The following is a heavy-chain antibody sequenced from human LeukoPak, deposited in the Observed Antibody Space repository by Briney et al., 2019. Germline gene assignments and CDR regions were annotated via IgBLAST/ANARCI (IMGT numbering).Heavy chain of an antibody. CDR1: GFTFSSYA. J-gene: IGHJ4*02. D-gene: IGHD6-19*01. V-gene: IGHV3-23*01. Sequence: GGSLRLSCAASGFTFSSYAMSWVRQAPGKVLEWVSAISGSGGSTYYADSVKGRFTISRDNSKNTLYLQMNSLRAEDTAVYYCAKDLLLEQWLPAGNWGQGTLVTVSS. CDR3: AKDLLLEQWLPAGN. CDR2: ISGSGGST.